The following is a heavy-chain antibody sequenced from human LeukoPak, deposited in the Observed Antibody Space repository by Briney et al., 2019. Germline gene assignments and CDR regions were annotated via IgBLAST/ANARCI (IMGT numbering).Heavy chain of an antibody. CDR1: GGSISSYY. D-gene: IGHD2-2*01. J-gene: IGHJ6*03. CDR3: AREKVVPAAIGYYYMDV. V-gene: IGHV4-4*07. Sequence: SETLSLTCTVSGGSISSYYWSWIRQPAGKGLEWIGRIYTSGSTNYNPSLKSRVTISVDTSKNQFSLKLSSVTAADTAVYYCAREKVVPAAIGYYYMDVWGKGTTVTISS. CDR2: IYTSGST.